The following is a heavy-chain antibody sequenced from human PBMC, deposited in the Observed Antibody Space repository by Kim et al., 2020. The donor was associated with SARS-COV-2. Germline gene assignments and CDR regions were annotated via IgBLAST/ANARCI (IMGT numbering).Heavy chain of an antibody. CDR2: INAGNGNT. CDR3: ARDHRFGAHRWFDP. D-gene: IGHD3-10*01. V-gene: IGHV1-3*01. J-gene: IGHJ5*02. CDR1: GYTFTSYA. Sequence: ASVKVSCKASGYTFTSYAMHWVRQAPGQRLEWMGWINAGNGNTKYSQKFQGRVTITRDTSASTAYMELSSLRSEDTAVYYCARDHRFGAHRWFDPWGQGTLVTVSS.